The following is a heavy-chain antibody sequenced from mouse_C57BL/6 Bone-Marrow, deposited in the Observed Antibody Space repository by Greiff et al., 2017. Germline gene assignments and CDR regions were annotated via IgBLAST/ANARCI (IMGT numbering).Heavy chain of an antibody. CDR2: ISSGSSTI. CDR1: GFTFSDYG. D-gene: IGHD2-4*01. CDR3: ARADYDGSTWFAY. V-gene: IGHV5-17*01. J-gene: IGHJ3*01. Sequence: EVMLVESGGGLVKPGGSLKLSCAASGFTFSDYGMHWVRQAPEKGLEWVAYISSGSSTIYYADTVKGRFTISRDNAKNTLFLQMTSLRSEDTAMYYCARADYDGSTWFAYWGQGTLVTVSA.